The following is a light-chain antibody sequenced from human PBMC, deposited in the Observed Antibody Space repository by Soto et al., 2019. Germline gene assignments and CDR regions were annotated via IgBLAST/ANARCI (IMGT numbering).Light chain of an antibody. Sequence: EIVMTQSPVTLSVSPGERATLSCRASQSVSSNLAWYQQRPGQAPRLLIYEASTRASGVPDRFSGSGYGRAFTLTISSLQPEDFAVYYCQQYGSSPLTFGQGTRLEIK. J-gene: IGKJ5*01. CDR3: QQYGSSPLT. CDR1: QSVSSN. CDR2: EAS. V-gene: IGKV3-15*01.